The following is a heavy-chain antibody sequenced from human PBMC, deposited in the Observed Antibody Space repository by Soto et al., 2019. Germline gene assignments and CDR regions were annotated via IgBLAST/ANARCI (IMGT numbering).Heavy chain of an antibody. J-gene: IGHJ6*02. Sequence: TLSLTCAVYGGSFSGYYWSWIRQPPGKGLEWIGEINHSGSTNYNPSLKSRVTISVDTSKNQFSLKLSSVTAADTAVYYCARAPIAVAGTNYYYYGMDVWGQGTTVTVSS. CDR3: ARAPIAVAGTNYYYYGMDV. V-gene: IGHV4-34*01. CDR2: INHSGST. CDR1: GGSFSGYY. D-gene: IGHD6-19*01.